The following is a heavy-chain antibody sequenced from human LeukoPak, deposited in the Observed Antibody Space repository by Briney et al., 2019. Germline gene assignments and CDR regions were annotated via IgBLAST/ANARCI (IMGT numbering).Heavy chain of an antibody. D-gene: IGHD1-26*01. CDR3: ATEVGGGSYSQSPYYFDY. V-gene: IGHV5-51*01. Sequence: GESLKISCKGSGYSFTSYWIGWVRQMPGKGLEWMGIIYPGDSDTRYSPSFQGQVTISADKSISTAYLQWSSLKASDTAMYYCATEVGGGSYSQSPYYFDYWGQGTLVTVSS. CDR1: GYSFTSYW. CDR2: IYPGDSDT. J-gene: IGHJ4*02.